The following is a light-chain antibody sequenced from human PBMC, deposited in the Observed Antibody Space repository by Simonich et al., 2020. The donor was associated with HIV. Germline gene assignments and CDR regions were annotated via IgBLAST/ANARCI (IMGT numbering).Light chain of an antibody. CDR2: EVS. CDR1: SSVVGGYNY. Sequence: QSALTRPPAASGSPGQSVTISCTGTSSVVGGYNYVSWYQQHPGKAPKLIIYEVSKRPSGVPVRFSGSKYGNTASQTVAGLQAEDEADYYCSSYAGSNHLVFGGGTKLTVL. V-gene: IGLV2-8*01. CDR3: SSYAGSNHLV. J-gene: IGLJ3*02.